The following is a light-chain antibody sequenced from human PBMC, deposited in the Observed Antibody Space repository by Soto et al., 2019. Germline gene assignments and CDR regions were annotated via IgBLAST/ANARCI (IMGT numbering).Light chain of an antibody. CDR1: QSVSTK. CDR2: GVS. J-gene: IGKJ2*01. Sequence: EVVMTQSPATLSVSPGERVTLSCRASQSVSTKLAWYQQKPGQPPRLLIYGVSSRATGIPARFSGSGSQTDFTLTISSLQSEAFAVYYCQQYNNWPPEYTFGQGTKLEIK. CDR3: QQYNNWPPEYT. V-gene: IGKV3-15*01.